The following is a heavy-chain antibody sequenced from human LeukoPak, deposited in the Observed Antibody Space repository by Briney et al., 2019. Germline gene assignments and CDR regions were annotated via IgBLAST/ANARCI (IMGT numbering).Heavy chain of an antibody. CDR3: ARTQDWSHIANFDY. Sequence: SVKVSCKASGFTFTSSAMQWVRQARGQRLEWIGWIVVGSGNTNYAQKFQERVTITRDMSTSTAYMELSSLRSEDTAVYYCARTQDWSHIANFDYWGQGTLVTVSS. D-gene: IGHD3/OR15-3a*01. V-gene: IGHV1-58*02. CDR2: IVVGSGNT. J-gene: IGHJ4*02. CDR1: GFTFTSSA.